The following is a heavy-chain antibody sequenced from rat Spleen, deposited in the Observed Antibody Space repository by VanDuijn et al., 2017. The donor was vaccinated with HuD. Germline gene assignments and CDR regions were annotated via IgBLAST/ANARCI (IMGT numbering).Heavy chain of an antibody. CDR1: GFIFSNFG. CDR3: ATDYFGGYVLDA. Sequence: EVQLVESGGGLVQPGRSLKLSCTASGFIFSNFGMHWIRQAPTKGLEWVATISYDGSKTYYRDSVKGRFTISRDNAKSTLYLQMDSLRSEDTATYYCATDYFGGYVLDAWGQGTSVTVSS. V-gene: IGHV5-19*01. CDR2: ISYDGSKT. D-gene: IGHD1-11*01. J-gene: IGHJ4*01.